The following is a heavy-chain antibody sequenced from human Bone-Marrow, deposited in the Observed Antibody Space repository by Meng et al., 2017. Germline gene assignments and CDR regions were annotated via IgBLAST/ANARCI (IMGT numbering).Heavy chain of an antibody. CDR2: ISGGST. V-gene: IGHV3-38-3*01. CDR1: GFTVSSNE. Sequence: GESLKISCAASGFTVSSNEMSWVRQAPGKGLEWVSSISGGSTYYADSRKGRFTISRDNSKNTLHLQMNSLRAEDTAVYYCARVYDSSGLDDDAFDIWGQGTMVTVSS. CDR3: ARVYDSSGLDDDAFDI. D-gene: IGHD3-22*01. J-gene: IGHJ3*02.